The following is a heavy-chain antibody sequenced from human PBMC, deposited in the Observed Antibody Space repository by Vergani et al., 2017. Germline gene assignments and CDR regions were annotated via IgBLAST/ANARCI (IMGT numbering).Heavy chain of an antibody. Sequence: QVQLQQWGAGVVKLSGTLSLTCAVFGESFSSFYWSWIRQPPGKGLEWIGEINNDGHNNYNPSLESRVTVSRDTEKNQFSLDLMSVTAADTAMYYCAVRPRVNLVGGEIVTKRTFDYWSQGSLVTVSS. CDR1: GESFSSFY. J-gene: IGHJ4*02. CDR2: INNDGHN. D-gene: IGHD3-10*01. V-gene: IGHV4-34*02. CDR3: AVRPRVNLVGGEIVTKRTFDY.